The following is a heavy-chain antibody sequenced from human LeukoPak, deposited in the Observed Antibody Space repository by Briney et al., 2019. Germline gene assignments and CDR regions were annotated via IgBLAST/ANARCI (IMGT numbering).Heavy chain of an antibody. Sequence: SQTLSLTCAVSGGSISSGGYSWSWIRQPPGKGLEWIGYIYYSGSTNYNPSLKSRVTISVDTSKNQFSLKLSSVTAADTAVYYCARVHHPVSGPPDYWGQGTLVTVSS. CDR2: IYYSGST. V-gene: IGHV4-61*08. CDR3: ARVHHPVSGPPDY. J-gene: IGHJ4*02. D-gene: IGHD1-26*01. CDR1: GGSISSGGYS.